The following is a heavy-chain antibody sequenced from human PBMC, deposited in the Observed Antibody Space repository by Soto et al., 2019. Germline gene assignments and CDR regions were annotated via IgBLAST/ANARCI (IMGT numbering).Heavy chain of an antibody. Sequence: QVQLQESGPGLVKPSQTLSLTCTVSGGSISSGGYYWSWIRQHPGKGLEWIGYTYYSGSTNYNPSLRSPVTISVHTSKNQFSLKLSSVTAADTAVYYCARVQTGPTPAHLYFDYWGQGTLVTVSS. CDR1: GGSISSGGYY. CDR3: ARVQTGPTPAHLYFDY. J-gene: IGHJ4*02. CDR2: TYYSGST. V-gene: IGHV4-31*01. D-gene: IGHD1-7*01.